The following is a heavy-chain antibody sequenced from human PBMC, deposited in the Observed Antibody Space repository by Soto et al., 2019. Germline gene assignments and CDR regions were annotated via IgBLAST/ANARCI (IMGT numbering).Heavy chain of an antibody. CDR3: ARGYSSSWYYFDY. V-gene: IGHV1-69*13. CDR2: IIPIFGTA. D-gene: IGHD6-13*01. J-gene: IGHJ4*02. CDR1: GGTFRSYS. Sequence: GASVKVSCKASGGTFRSYSISWVGQAPGQGVEWMGGIIPIFGTANYAQKFQGRVTITADESTSTAYMELSSLRSEDTAVYYCARGYSSSWYYFDYWGQGTLVTVSS.